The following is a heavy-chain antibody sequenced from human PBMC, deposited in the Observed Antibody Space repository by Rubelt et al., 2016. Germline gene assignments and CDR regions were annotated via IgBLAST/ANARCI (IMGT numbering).Heavy chain of an antibody. CDR1: GFTFSSYA. J-gene: IGHJ4*02. CDR3: ARELTGGADY. Sequence: QVQLVESGGGVVQPGRSLRLSCAASGFTFSSYAMHWVRQAPGKGLEWVAVISYDGSNKYYADSVKGRFTISRDNSKNTLYLQMNSLRAEDTAVYYCARELTGGADYWGQGTLVTVSS. D-gene: IGHD7-27*01. CDR2: ISYDGSNK. V-gene: IGHV3-30*04.